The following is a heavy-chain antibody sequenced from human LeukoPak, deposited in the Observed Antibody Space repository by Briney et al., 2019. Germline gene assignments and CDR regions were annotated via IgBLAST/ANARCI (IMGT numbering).Heavy chain of an antibody. J-gene: IGHJ4*02. CDR2: ISSSSSYI. V-gene: IGHV3-21*04. D-gene: IGHD4-17*01. Sequence: PGGSLRLSCAASGFTFSSYSMNWVRQAPGKGLEWVSSISSSSSYIYYADSVKGRFTISRDNAKNSLYLQMNSLRAEDTAVYYCAKDPDNTVTSFDYWGQGTLVTVSS. CDR1: GFTFSSYS. CDR3: AKDPDNTVTSFDY.